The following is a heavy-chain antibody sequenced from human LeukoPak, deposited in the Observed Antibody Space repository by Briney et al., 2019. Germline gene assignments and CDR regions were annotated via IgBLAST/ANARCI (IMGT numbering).Heavy chain of an antibody. J-gene: IGHJ3*02. Sequence: GGPLRLSCAASGFTFGDYYMSWIRQAPGKGLEWISYITGTGVTIHYSDSVKGRFTISRDNAKNSLSLLMNSLRGEDTAVYYCATHGGGGYDEDDAFNIWGQGTMVTVSS. CDR3: ATHGGGGYDEDDAFNI. CDR2: ITGTGVTI. V-gene: IGHV3-11*01. CDR1: GFTFGDYY. D-gene: IGHD5-12*01.